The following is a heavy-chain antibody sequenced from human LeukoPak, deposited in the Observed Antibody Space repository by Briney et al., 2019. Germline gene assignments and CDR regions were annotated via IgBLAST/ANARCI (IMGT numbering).Heavy chain of an antibody. J-gene: IGHJ4*02. V-gene: IGHV1-2*02. CDR3: ARGSYYYESSGYFDS. CDR2: INCDNGDT. Sequence: GASVEVSCKASGYTFTGHYMHWVRQAPGQGLEWMGWINCDNGDTDYAQKFQGRVAMTTYTSLNTVYMDLSSLTSDDTAVYYCARGSYYYESSGYFDSWGQGTLVTVSS. CDR1: GYTFTGHY. D-gene: IGHD3-22*01.